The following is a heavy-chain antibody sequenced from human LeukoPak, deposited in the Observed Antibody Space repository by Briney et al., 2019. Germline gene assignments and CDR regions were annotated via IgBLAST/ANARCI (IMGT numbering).Heavy chain of an antibody. V-gene: IGHV4-30-4*01. D-gene: IGHD3-3*01. CDR2: IYYSGST. J-gene: IGHJ5*02. CDR1: GGSIRSGDYY. CDR3: ARDKSGYYHDPYNWFDP. Sequence: SQTLSLTCTVSGGSIRSGDYYWSWIRQPPGKGLEWIGYIYYSGSTYYNPSLKSRVTISVDTSKNQFSLKLTSVTAADTAVYYCARDKSGYYHDPYNWFDPWGQGPLVTVSS.